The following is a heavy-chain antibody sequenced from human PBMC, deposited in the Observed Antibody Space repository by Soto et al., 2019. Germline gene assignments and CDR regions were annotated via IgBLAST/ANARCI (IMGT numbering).Heavy chain of an antibody. Sequence: GGSLRLSCAASGFTFSSYGMHWVRQAPGKGLEWVAVIWYDGSNKYYADSVKGRFTISRDNSKNTLYLQMNSLRAEDTAVYYCAKTGIAARPAGFDYGGQGTLVTVSS. CDR2: IWYDGSNK. CDR3: AKTGIAARPAGFDY. J-gene: IGHJ4*02. CDR1: GFTFSSYG. V-gene: IGHV3-33*06. D-gene: IGHD6-6*01.